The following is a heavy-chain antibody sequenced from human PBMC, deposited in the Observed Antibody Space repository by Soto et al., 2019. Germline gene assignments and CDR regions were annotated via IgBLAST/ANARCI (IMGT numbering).Heavy chain of an antibody. CDR2: IIPIFSTA. Sequence: WASVKVSCKASGGTFSTYAISWVRQAPGQGLEWMGGIIPIFSTANYAQKFQGRVTITADESTTTAYMELISLRSEDTAVYYCARDEMVVATGSRTWHYYYVMAVWSQGTTVTVSS. CDR3: ARDEMVVATGSRTWHYYYVMAV. D-gene: IGHD2-15*01. CDR1: GGTFSTYA. J-gene: IGHJ6*02. V-gene: IGHV1-69*13.